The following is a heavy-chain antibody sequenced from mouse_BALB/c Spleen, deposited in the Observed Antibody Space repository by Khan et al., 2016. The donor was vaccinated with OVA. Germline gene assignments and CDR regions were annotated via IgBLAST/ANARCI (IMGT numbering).Heavy chain of an antibody. V-gene: IGHV3-2*02. CDR2: LRYSGRT. CDR3: ESSVTITKVVATDLDY. CDR1: GYSITSDYA. Sequence: EVQLQESGPGLVKPSQSLSLTCTVSGYSITSDYAWYWIRHFPGNNLEWMGFLRYSGRTNYTTSLTSRTSITRDPSNNHFFLQFNSLHTYNTATSYGESSVTITKVVATDLDYWGQGTTLTVSS. J-gene: IGHJ2*01. D-gene: IGHD1-1*01.